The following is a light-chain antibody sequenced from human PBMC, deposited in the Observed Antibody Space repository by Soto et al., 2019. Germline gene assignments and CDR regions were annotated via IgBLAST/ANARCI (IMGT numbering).Light chain of an antibody. CDR2: DAS. Sequence: DIQMTQSPSTLSASLGDRVTITCRASQSISSWLAWYQQKPGKAPKLLIYDASSLESGVPSRFSGSGSDTEFTLTINNLQPADFATYHCQQYNRYSLTFGGGTKVEIK. J-gene: IGKJ4*01. CDR3: QQYNRYSLT. V-gene: IGKV1-5*01. CDR1: QSISSW.